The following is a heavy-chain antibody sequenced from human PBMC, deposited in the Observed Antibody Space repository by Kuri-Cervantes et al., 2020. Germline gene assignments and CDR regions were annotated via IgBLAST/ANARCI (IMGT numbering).Heavy chain of an antibody. J-gene: IGHJ5*02. Sequence: SVKDSCKASGGTFGGYAVSWLRQAPGQGLEWMGGIVPFFGTTNYAQKFQGRVTITTDESTSTAYMELSSLKSEDTAVYYCARDLAAAPGNYYFDPWGQGTLVTVSS. D-gene: IGHD3-3*01. CDR2: IVPFFGTT. CDR3: ARDLAAAPGNYYFDP. CDR1: GGTFGGYA. V-gene: IGHV1-69*05.